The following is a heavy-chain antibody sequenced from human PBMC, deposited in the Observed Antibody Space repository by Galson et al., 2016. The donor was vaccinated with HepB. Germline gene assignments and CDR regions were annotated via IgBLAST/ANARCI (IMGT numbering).Heavy chain of an antibody. CDR1: GYSFTDYH. Sequence: SVKVSCKASGYSFTDYHVYWVRQAPGQGLEWMGWIDPNGGGTIYAQKFLGRVTMTRDTSTSTAYMELSGLTSDDTAVYYCAKSFISYGSGSYYPFDYWGQGTLVTVSS. CDR2: IDPNGGGT. V-gene: IGHV1-2*02. D-gene: IGHD3-10*01. CDR3: AKSFISYGSGSYYPFDY. J-gene: IGHJ4*02.